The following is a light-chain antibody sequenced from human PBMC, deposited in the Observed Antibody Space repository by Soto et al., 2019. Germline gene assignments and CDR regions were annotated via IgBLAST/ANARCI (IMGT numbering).Light chain of an antibody. CDR3: CSNAGSYTLV. CDR2: DVT. J-gene: IGLJ1*01. V-gene: IGLV2-11*01. Sequence: QSVLTQPRSVSRPPGQSVTISCTGTSSDVGSYNYVSWYQQHPGKAPKVTICDVTKRPSGVPDRFSGSKSGNTASLTISGLQAEYEADYYCCSNAGSYTLVFGTGTKVTVL. CDR1: SSDVGSYNY.